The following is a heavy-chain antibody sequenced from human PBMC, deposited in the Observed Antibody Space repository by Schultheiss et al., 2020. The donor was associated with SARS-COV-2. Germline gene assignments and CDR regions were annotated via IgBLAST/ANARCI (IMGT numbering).Heavy chain of an antibody. CDR3: ARISNIGGYYYGMDV. V-gene: IGHV2-26*01. Sequence: SGPTLVKPTETLTLTCTVSGFSLSSPRLGVSWIRQPPGKALEWLAHIFSDDEKSYSTSLKTRLTISKDTSKNQVVLTMTNMDPVDTATYYCARISNIGGYYYGMDVWGQGTTVTVSS. CDR1: GFSLSSPRLG. D-gene: IGHD2/OR15-2a*01. J-gene: IGHJ6*02. CDR2: IFSDDEK.